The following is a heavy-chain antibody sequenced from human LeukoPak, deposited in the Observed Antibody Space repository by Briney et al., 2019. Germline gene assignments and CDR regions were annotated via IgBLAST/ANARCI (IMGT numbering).Heavy chain of an antibody. CDR3: ARGRGAYGVIAY. CDR1: GSTFSTYW. J-gene: IGHJ4*02. D-gene: IGHD2-21*01. CDR2: INSDGITT. Sequence: GGSLRLSCAASGSTFSTYWMYWVRQAPGKGLVWFSRINSDGITTTYADSVKGRFTITRDNAKNTLYLQLNSLRDEDTAVYYCARGRGAYGVIAYWGQGTLVTVSS. V-gene: IGHV3-74*01.